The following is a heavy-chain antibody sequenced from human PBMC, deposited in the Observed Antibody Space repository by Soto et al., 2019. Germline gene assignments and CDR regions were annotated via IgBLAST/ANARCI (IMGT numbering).Heavy chain of an antibody. Sequence: ASVKVSCKASGYTFTGYYMHWVRQAPGQGLEWMGWINPNGGGTNYAQKFQGRVTMTRDTSISTAYMELSRLRSDDTAVYYCAKSIAARRGPYGMDVWGQGTTVTVSS. V-gene: IGHV1-2*02. CDR2: INPNGGGT. CDR1: GYTFTGYY. D-gene: IGHD6-6*01. J-gene: IGHJ6*02. CDR3: AKSIAARRGPYGMDV.